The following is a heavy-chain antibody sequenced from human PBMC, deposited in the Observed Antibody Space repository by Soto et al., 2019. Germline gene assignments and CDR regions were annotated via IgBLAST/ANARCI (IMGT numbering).Heavy chain of an antibody. CDR3: ARPVGYYGSGSQAFDY. J-gene: IGHJ4*02. D-gene: IGHD3-10*01. Sequence: GESLKISCKGSGYSFTSYWIGWVRQMPGKGLEWMGIIYPGDSDTRYSPSFQGQVTISADKSISTAYLQWSSLKASDTAMYYCARPVGYYGSGSQAFDYWGQGTLVTVSS. CDR2: IYPGDSDT. V-gene: IGHV5-51*01. CDR1: GYSFTSYW.